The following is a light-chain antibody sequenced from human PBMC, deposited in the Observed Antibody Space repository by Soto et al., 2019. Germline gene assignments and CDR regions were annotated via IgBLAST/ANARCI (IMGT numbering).Light chain of an antibody. CDR1: GSNIGSNT. V-gene: IGLV1-44*01. CDR3: AAWDDSLNGRL. Sequence: QSALTQPPSASGTPGQRVTISCSGGGSNIGSNTVDWYQQLPGTAPKLLIYSNNQRPSGVPDRFSGSKSGTSVSLAISGLQSEDEADYYCAAWDDSLNGRLFGTGTKVTVL. J-gene: IGLJ1*01. CDR2: SNN.